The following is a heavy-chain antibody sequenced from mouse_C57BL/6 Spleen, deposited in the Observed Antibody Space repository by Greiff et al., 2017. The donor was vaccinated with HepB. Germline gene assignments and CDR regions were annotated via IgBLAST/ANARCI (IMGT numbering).Heavy chain of an antibody. V-gene: IGHV5-4*01. CDR3: ARDGYHAMDY. Sequence: EVMLVESGGGLVKPGGSLKLSCAASGFTFSSYAMSWVRQTPEKRLEWVATISDGGSYTYYPDNVKGRVTISRDNAKNNLYLQMSHLKSEDTAMYYCARDGYHAMDYWGQGTSVTVSS. J-gene: IGHJ4*01. CDR1: GFTFSSYA. CDR2: ISDGGSYT.